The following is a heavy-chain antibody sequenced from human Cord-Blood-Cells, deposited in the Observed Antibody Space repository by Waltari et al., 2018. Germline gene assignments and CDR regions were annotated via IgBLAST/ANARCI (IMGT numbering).Heavy chain of an antibody. CDR3: ARDYRYYYMDV. V-gene: IGHV3-33*01. D-gene: IGHD4-4*01. Sequence: QVQLVESGGGVVQPGRSLRLSCAASGFTFSSYGMPWVRQAPGKGLEWVAVIWYDGSNKYYADSVKGRFTISRDNSKNTLYLQMNSLRAEDTAVYYCARDYRYYYMDVWGKGTTVTVSS. J-gene: IGHJ6*03. CDR1: GFTFSSYG. CDR2: IWYDGSNK.